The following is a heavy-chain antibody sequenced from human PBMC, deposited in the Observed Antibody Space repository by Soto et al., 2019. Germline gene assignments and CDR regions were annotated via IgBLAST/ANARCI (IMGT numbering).Heavy chain of an antibody. CDR2: IKKDGSVK. D-gene: IGHD1-26*01. CDR1: GFTFSTYW. CDR3: ARDPRDSEYAIFES. V-gene: IGHV3-7*05. Sequence: GGSLRLSCAASGFTFSTYWMTWVRQAPGKGLEWVATIKKDGSVKYYVDSVKGRFTISRDNAENSLYLQMNSLRAEDTAVYYCARDPRDSEYAIFESWGPGTLVTVSS. J-gene: IGHJ4*02.